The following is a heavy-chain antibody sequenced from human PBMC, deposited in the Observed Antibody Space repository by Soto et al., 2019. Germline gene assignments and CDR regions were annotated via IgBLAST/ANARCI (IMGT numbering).Heavy chain of an antibody. Sequence: ELQLVESGGGLVQPGGSLRLSCAASGFTFSSYAMHWVRQAPGKGLEYVSVISSNGGSTYYANSVKGRFSISRVNSKYTLSLQIVSLRAQVMAVQYCARGPNGYHLDYWGQGTLVTVSS. D-gene: IGHD5-12*01. CDR1: GFTFSSYA. J-gene: IGHJ4*02. CDR3: ARGPNGYHLDY. CDR2: ISSNGGST. V-gene: IGHV3-64*01.